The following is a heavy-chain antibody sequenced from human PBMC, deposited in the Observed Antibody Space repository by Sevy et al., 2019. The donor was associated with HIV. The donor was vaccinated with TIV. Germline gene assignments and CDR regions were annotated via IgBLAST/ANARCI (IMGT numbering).Heavy chain of an antibody. V-gene: IGHV3-11*01. CDR3: ARGRLDSSGWPIYGMDV. Sequence: GRSLRLSCAASGFTFSDYYMSWIRQAPGKGLEWVSYISSSGSTIYYADSVKGRFTISRDNAKNSLYLQMNSLRAEDTAVYYCARGRLDSSGWPIYGMDVWGQGTTVTVSS. CDR1: GFTFSDYY. CDR2: ISSSGSTI. D-gene: IGHD6-19*01. J-gene: IGHJ6*02.